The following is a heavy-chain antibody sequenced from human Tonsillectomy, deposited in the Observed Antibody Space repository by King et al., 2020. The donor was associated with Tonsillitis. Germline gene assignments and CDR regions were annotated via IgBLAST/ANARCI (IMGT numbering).Heavy chain of an antibody. Sequence: VQLVESGGGVVQPGRSLRLSCAASGFPFSSYGMHWVRQAPGKGLEWVAVISYDASNKYYVDSVKGRFTISRDNSQNTLYLQMNSLGADDPSGYYCVKNGARGTSWDALNYWGQGTLVTVSS. J-gene: IGHJ4*02. CDR3: VKNGARGTSWDALNY. CDR2: ISYDASNK. D-gene: IGHD6-13*01. CDR1: GFPFSSYG. V-gene: IGHV3-30*18.